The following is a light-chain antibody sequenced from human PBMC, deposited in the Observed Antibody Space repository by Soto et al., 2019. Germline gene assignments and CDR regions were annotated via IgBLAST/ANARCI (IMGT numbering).Light chain of an antibody. CDR3: QQYDNLPFT. CDR1: QDISNY. Sequence: DIQMAQSPSSLSASVGDRVTITCQASQDISNYLNWYQQKPGKAHKLLIYDASNLETGVPSRFSGSGSGTDFTFTIRSLQPEDIATYYCQQYDNLPFTFGQGTRLEIK. V-gene: IGKV1-33*01. J-gene: IGKJ5*01. CDR2: DAS.